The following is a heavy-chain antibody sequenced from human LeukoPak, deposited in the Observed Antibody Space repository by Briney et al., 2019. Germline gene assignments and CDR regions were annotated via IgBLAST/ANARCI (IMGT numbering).Heavy chain of an antibody. V-gene: IGHV3-21*01. Sequence: GGSLRLSCTASGFTFSSHSMNWVRQAPGKGLEWVSSISSSGNYIYYVDSVKGRFTISRDNANNSLFLQMNSLRAADTAVYYCASRSFSQPLIRGVITPPPDYWGRGTLVSVSS. D-gene: IGHD3-10*01. CDR3: ASRSFSQPLIRGVITPPPDY. J-gene: IGHJ4*01. CDR1: GFTFSSHS. CDR2: ISSSGNYI.